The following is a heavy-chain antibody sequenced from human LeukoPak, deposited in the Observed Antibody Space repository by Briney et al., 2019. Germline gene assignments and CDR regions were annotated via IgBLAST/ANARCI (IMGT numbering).Heavy chain of an antibody. Sequence: ASVKVSCKPSGYTFTTYGISWVRQAPGQGLEWMGWINAYNSNTNYAQKLQGRVTMTTDTSTSTAYMELRSLRSDDSAVYYCARDGSGTWNDYWGQGTLVTVSS. D-gene: IGHD3-10*01. CDR1: GYTFTTYG. CDR3: ARDGSGTWNDY. J-gene: IGHJ4*02. V-gene: IGHV1-18*01. CDR2: INAYNSNT.